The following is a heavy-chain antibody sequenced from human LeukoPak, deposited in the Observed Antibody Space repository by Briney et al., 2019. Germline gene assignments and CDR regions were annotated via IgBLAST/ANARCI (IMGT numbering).Heavy chain of an antibody. D-gene: IGHD2-8*01. Sequence: GGSLRLSCAASGFTFSSYWMHWVRQAPGKGLVWVSRINSDGSSTSYADSVKGRFTISRDNAKNTLYLQMNSLRAEDTAVYYCARPVYRTNWFDPWGQGTLVTVSS. CDR3: ARPVYRTNWFDP. CDR1: GFTFSSYW. V-gene: IGHV3-74*01. CDR2: INSDGSST. J-gene: IGHJ5*02.